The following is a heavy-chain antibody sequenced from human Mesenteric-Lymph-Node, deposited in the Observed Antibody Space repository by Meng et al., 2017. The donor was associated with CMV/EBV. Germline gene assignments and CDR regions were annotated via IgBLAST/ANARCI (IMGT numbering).Heavy chain of an antibody. V-gene: IGHV3-7*01. Sequence: GESLKISCAASGFTVSSNYMSWVRQAPGKGLEWVANIKQDGSEKYYVDSVKGRFAISRDNGKNSLYLQMNSLRVEDTAVYFCARDPTSGGTGTTYWGQGTLVTVSS. CDR1: GFTVSSNY. CDR2: IKQDGSEK. D-gene: IGHD1-1*01. CDR3: ARDPTSGGTGTTY. J-gene: IGHJ4*02.